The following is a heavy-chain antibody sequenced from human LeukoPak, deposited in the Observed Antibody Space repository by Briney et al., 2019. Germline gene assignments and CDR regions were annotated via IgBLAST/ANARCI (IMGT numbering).Heavy chain of an antibody. CDR3: ARHDKSGYDYYYYYYMDV. CDR2: IYHSEST. CDR1: AYSISSGYY. Sequence: SETLSLTCIVSAYSISSGYYWGWIRQPPGKGLEWIGSIYHSESTYYNPSLKSRVTISVDTSKNQFSLKLSSVTAADTAVYYCARHDKSGYDYYYYYYMDVWGKGTTVTISS. J-gene: IGHJ6*03. V-gene: IGHV4-38-2*02. D-gene: IGHD5-12*01.